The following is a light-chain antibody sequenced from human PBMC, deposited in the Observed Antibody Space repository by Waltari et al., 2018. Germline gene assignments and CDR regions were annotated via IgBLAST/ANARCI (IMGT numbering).Light chain of an antibody. CDR3: QQYNNWPRSHT. CDR1: QSVSSN. CDR2: GAS. Sequence: EIVMTQSPATLSVSPGESATLSCRASQSVSSNLAWYQQKPGQAPRLLIYGASTRATGIPARFSGSGSGTEFTLTISSLQSEDFAVYYCQQYNNWPRSHTFGQGTKLEIK. J-gene: IGKJ2*01. V-gene: IGKV3-15*01.